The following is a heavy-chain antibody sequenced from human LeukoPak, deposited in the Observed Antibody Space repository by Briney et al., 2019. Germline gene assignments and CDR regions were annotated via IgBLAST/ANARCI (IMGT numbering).Heavy chain of an antibody. CDR3: ARLLRYYLYIGY. CDR1: GFTFSSYSMN. D-gene: IGHD1-26*01. Sequence: KPGGSLRLSCAASGFTFSSYSMNWVRQAPGKGLEWIGSIYYSGSTYYNPSLKSRVTISVDTSKNQFSLKLSSVTAADTAVYYCARLLRYYLYIGYWGQGTLVTVSS. V-gene: IGHV4-39*01. CDR2: IYYSGST. J-gene: IGHJ4*02.